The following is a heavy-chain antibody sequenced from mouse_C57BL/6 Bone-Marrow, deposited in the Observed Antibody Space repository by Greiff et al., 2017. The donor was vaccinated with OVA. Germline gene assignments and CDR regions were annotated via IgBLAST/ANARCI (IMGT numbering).Heavy chain of an antibody. CDR3: ARERDYDYDPYYFDY. CDR2: IYPGSGST. V-gene: IGHV1-55*01. Sequence: QVQLQQPGAELVKPGASVKMSCKASGYTFTSYWITWVKQRPGQGLEWIGDIYPGSGSTNYNEKFKSKATLTVDTSSSTAYMQLSSLTSEDSAVYYCARERDYDYDPYYFDYWGQGTTLTVSS. D-gene: IGHD2-4*01. J-gene: IGHJ2*01. CDR1: GYTFTSYW.